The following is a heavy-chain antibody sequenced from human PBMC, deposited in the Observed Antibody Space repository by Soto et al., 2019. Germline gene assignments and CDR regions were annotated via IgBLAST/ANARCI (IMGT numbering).Heavy chain of an antibody. CDR1: GFTFSSYA. Sequence: GGSLRLSCAASGFTFSSYAMRWVRQAPGKGLEWVPAISGSGGSTYYADSVKGRFTISRDNSKNTLYLQMNSLRAEDTAVYYCAKVVATVVSNFDYWGQGTLVTVLL. J-gene: IGHJ4*02. D-gene: IGHD5-12*01. CDR3: AKVVATVVSNFDY. CDR2: ISGSGGST. V-gene: IGHV3-23*01.